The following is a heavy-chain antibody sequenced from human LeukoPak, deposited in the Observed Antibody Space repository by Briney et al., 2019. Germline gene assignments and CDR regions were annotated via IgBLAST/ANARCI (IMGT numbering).Heavy chain of an antibody. J-gene: IGHJ6*02. Sequence: ASVKVSCKASGYTFTSYYMHWVRQAPGQGLEWMGIINPSGGSTSYAQKFQGRVTMTRDTSTSTVYMELSSLRSEDTAVYYCARAIPVDEITMARGVIRAHYGMDVWGQGTTVTVSS. CDR1: GYTFTSYY. CDR3: ARAIPVDEITMARGVIRAHYGMDV. CDR2: INPSGGST. D-gene: IGHD3-10*01. V-gene: IGHV1-46*01.